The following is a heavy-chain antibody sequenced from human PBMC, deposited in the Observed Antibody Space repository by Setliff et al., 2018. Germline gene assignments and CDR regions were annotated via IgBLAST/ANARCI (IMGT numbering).Heavy chain of an antibody. J-gene: IGHJ6*03. V-gene: IGHV4-39*01. CDR3: AKVDIDYVMTRDNTWQYIFYMDV. CDR2: INYSGSS. D-gene: IGHD3-10*02. CDR1: GDSLSSGTQY. Sequence: TLSLTCSVLGDSLSSGTQYWAWIRQPPGKGLEWIGNINYSGSSYYNPSLKSRVTMSVDASKNQVSLKVTSVTAEDTAVYYCAKVDIDYVMTRDNTWQYIFYMDVWGRGTTVTVSS.